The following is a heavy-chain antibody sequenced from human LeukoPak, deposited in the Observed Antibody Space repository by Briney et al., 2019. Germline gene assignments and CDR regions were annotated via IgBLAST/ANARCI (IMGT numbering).Heavy chain of an antibody. V-gene: IGHV4-59*08. CDR3: ARQKVGSLGHYFDY. D-gene: IGHD1-26*01. J-gene: IGHJ4*02. CDR1: GGSISSYY. Sequence: SETLSLTCIVSGGSISSYYWSWIRQPPGKGLEWIGYIYYSGSTDYNPSLKCRVTISVDTSKNQFSLKLSSVTAADTAVYYCARQKVGSLGHYFDYWGQGTLVTVSS. CDR2: IYYSGST.